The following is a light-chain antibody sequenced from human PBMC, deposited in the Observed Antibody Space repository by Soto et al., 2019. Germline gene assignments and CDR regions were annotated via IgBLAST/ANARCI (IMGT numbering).Light chain of an antibody. CDR1: SSNIGNFY. V-gene: IGLV1-47*01. CDR3: AAWDDSLSGPGV. CDR2: KNN. Sequence: QSVLTQPPSASGTPGQRVTISCSGSSSNIGNFYVYWYQQLPGTAPKVLIYKNNQRPLGVPDQFSGSKSGTSASLAISGLRSEDEADYYCAAWDDSLSGPGVFGGGTQLTVL. J-gene: IGLJ7*01.